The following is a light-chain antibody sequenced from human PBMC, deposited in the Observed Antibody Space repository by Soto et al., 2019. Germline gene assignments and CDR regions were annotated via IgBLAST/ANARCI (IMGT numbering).Light chain of an antibody. CDR1: ESISRDY. V-gene: IGKV3D-15*01. Sequence: EIVLTPSPGTLSLSPGQRATLSCRASESISRDYLAWYQQRLGQAPRLLIYGASSGATGIPDRFSGSGSGTEFTLTISSLQSEDFAIYYCQQYKNWPRTFGQGTKVDIK. CDR3: QQYKNWPRT. J-gene: IGKJ1*01. CDR2: GAS.